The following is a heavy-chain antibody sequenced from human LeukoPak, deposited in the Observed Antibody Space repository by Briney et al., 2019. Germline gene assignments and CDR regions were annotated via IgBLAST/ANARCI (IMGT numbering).Heavy chain of an antibody. Sequence: SETLSLTCCVSGGSVDTFYWTWIRQPPGKGLDWLGHVYYTGSTNYNSSLQDRISISIDMSKNQFSLTLTSVTAADTAFYYCARHVGDYFDSWGQGILVTVSS. CDR2: VYYTGST. D-gene: IGHD1-26*01. CDR1: GGSVDTFY. J-gene: IGHJ4*02. CDR3: ARHVGDYFDS. V-gene: IGHV4-59*08.